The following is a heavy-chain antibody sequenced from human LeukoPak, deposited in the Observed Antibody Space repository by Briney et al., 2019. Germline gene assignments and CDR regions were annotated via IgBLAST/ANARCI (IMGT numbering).Heavy chain of an antibody. J-gene: IGHJ4*02. CDR2: INPSGGST. CDR3: AGDKGYDSSGYYYYFDY. V-gene: IGHV1-46*01. CDR1: GYTFTSYY. D-gene: IGHD3-22*01. Sequence: ASVKVSCKASGYTFTSYYMHWVRQAPGQGLEWMGIINPSGGSTSYAQKFQGRVTMTRDTSTSTVYMELSSLRSEDTAVYYCAGDKGYDSSGYYYYFDYWGQGTLVTVSS.